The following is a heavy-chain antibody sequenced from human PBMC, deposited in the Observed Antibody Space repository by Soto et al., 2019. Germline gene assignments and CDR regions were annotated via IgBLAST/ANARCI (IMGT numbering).Heavy chain of an antibody. Sequence: GGSLRLSCAASGFTFSSYGMHWVRQAPGKGLEWVAVISYDGSNKYYADSVKGRFTISRDNSKNTLYLQMNSLRAEDTAVYYCAKAYYYGSGSYYTSLPPDYYYYYYMDVWGKGTTVTVSS. D-gene: IGHD3-10*01. CDR3: AKAYYYGSGSYYTSLPPDYYYYYYMDV. V-gene: IGHV3-30*18. CDR2: ISYDGSNK. CDR1: GFTFSSYG. J-gene: IGHJ6*03.